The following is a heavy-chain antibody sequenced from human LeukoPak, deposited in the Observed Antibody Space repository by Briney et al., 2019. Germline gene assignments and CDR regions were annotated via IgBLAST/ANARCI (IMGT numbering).Heavy chain of an antibody. J-gene: IGHJ5*02. CDR1: GGSISSSNW. D-gene: IGHD5-18*01. V-gene: IGHV4-4*02. CDR2: IYHSGST. Sequence: SETLSLTCAVSGGSISSSNWWSWVRQPPGKGLEWIGEIYHSGSTNYNPSLKSRVTISVDTSKNQFSLKLSSVTAADTAVYYCARGVDTAMAKFDPWGQGTLVTVSS. CDR3: ARGVDTAMAKFDP.